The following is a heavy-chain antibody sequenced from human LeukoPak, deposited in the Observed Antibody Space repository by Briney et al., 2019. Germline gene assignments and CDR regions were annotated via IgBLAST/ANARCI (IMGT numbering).Heavy chain of an antibody. Sequence: GGSLRLSCAASGFTFSSYAMSWVRQAPGKGLEWVSAISGSGGSTYYADSVKGRFTISRDNSKNTLYLQMNSLRAEDTAVYYCATTSGYYLGYFDYWGQGTQVTVSS. D-gene: IGHD3-22*01. CDR3: ATTSGYYLGYFDY. J-gene: IGHJ4*02. CDR1: GFTFSSYA. CDR2: ISGSGGST. V-gene: IGHV3-23*01.